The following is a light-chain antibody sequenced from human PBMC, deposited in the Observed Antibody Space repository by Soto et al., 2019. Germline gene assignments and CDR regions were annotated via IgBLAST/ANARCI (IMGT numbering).Light chain of an antibody. J-gene: IGLJ1*01. CDR1: SSDVGGYDF. Sequence: QSALTQPPSASGSPGQSVTISCTGTSSDVGGYDFVSWYQQHPGKVPKLIIYEVTRRPSGVPDRFSGSKSGNTASLTVSGLQADDEADDYCSSHACSNKLAYFFGTATKVTV. CDR2: EVT. V-gene: IGLV2-8*01. CDR3: SSHACSNKLAYF.